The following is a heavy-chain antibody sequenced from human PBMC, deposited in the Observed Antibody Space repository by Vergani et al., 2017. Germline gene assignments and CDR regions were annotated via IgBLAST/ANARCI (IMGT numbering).Heavy chain of an antibody. Sequence: EVQLVESGGGLVQPGGSLRLSCAASGFTFSSYSMNWVRQAPGKGLEWVSYISSSSSTIYYADSVKGRFTISRDNAKNSLYLQMNSLRAEDTAVYYCARASGRYCSSTSCYSNWFDPWGQGTLVTVSS. CDR3: ARASGRYCSSTSCYSNWFDP. J-gene: IGHJ5*02. D-gene: IGHD2-2*01. CDR1: GFTFSSYS. V-gene: IGHV3-48*01. CDR2: ISSSSSTI.